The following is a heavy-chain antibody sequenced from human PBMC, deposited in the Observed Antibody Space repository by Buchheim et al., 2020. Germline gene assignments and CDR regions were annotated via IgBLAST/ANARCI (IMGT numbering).Heavy chain of an antibody. CDR2: IYYSGST. Sequence: QLQLQESGPGLVKPSETLSLTCTVSGGSISSSSYYWGWIRQPPGKGLEWIGSIYYSGSTYYNPSLKSRVTIAVDTSKNQFSLKLSSVTAADTAVYYCARQDGDYVHWFDPWGQGTL. J-gene: IGHJ5*02. CDR3: ARQDGDYVHWFDP. CDR1: GGSISSSSYY. D-gene: IGHD4-17*01. V-gene: IGHV4-39*01.